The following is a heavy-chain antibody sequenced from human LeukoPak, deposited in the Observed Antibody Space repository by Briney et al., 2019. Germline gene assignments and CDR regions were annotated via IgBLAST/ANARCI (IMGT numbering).Heavy chain of an antibody. CDR3: ARGGITGTTYFDY. J-gene: IGHJ4*02. D-gene: IGHD1-7*01. V-gene: IGHV3-30*04. Sequence: GGSLRLSCAASGFTVSGYAMYWVRQAPGRGLEWVAAISCDGKNKYYPDSVKGRFTISRDSSQNTLYLQMNSLRPEDTAVYYCARGGITGTTYFDYWGQGTLVTVSS. CDR1: GFTVSGYA. CDR2: ISCDGKNK.